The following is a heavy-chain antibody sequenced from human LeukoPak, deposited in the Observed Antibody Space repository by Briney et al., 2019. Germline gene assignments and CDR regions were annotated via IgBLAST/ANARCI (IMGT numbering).Heavy chain of an antibody. CDR1: GFTFSSYG. CDR3: AKDPRSYSSSPVNP. V-gene: IGHV3-30*02. J-gene: IGHJ5*02. Sequence: GGSLRLSCAASGFTFSSYGMHWVRQAPGKGLEWVAFIRYDGSNKYYADSVRGRFTISRDNSKNTLYLQMNSLRAEDTAVYYCAKDPRSYSSSPVNPWGQGTLVTVSS. CDR2: IRYDGSNK. D-gene: IGHD6-6*01.